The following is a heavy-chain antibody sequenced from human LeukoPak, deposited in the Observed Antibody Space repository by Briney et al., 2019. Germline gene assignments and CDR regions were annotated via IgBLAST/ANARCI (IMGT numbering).Heavy chain of an antibody. CDR2: IRYDGSNK. J-gene: IGHJ4*02. CDR3: AKGGDIVVVPAAIGDYFDY. Sequence: GGSLRLSCAASGFTFSSYGMHWVRQAPGKGLEWVAFIRYDGSNKYYADSVKGRFTISRDNPKNTLYLQMNSLRAEDTAVYYCAKGGDIVVVPAAIGDYFDYWGQGTLVTVSS. D-gene: IGHD2-2*02. V-gene: IGHV3-30*02. CDR1: GFTFSSYG.